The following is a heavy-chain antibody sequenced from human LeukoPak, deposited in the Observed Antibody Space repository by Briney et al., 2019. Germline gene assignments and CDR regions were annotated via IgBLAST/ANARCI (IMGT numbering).Heavy chain of an antibody. CDR2: IKKDGSDK. Sequence: GGSLRLSCAASGFTFSSYAMHWVRQAPGKGLEWVANIKKDGSDKNYVDSVKGRFTISRDNAKNSLFLQMNSLRAEDTAVYYCARGGGNDYDTSGYYYLAAYWGQGTLVTVSS. CDR1: GFTFSSYA. D-gene: IGHD3-22*01. J-gene: IGHJ4*02. CDR3: ARGGGNDYDTSGYYYLAAY. V-gene: IGHV3-7*01.